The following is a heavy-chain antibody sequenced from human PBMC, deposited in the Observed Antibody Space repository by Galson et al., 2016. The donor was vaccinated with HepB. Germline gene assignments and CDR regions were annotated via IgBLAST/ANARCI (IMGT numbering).Heavy chain of an antibody. CDR1: GFTFSSYA. J-gene: IGHJ4*02. V-gene: IGHV3-21*01. Sequence: SLRLSCAASGFTFSSYAMSWVRQAPGKGLEWVSSISSSTSYIYYADSVKGRFTISRDSAKNSLYLQMNSLRAEDTAVYYCVYYYGSGSYYKRDYWGQGTLVTVSS. CDR2: ISSSTSYI. D-gene: IGHD3-10*01. CDR3: VYYYGSGSYYKRDY.